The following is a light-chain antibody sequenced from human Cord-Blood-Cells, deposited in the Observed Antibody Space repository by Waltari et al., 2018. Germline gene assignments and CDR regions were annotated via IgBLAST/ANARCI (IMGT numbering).Light chain of an antibody. CDR3: AAWDDSLSGPV. Sequence: QSVLTQPPSASGTPGQRVTISCSGSSSNIGSNSVYWYQQLPGTAPKLLIYRNNQRPSVVPDRFSGSKSGTSASLAISGLRSEDEADYYCAAWDDSLSGPVFGGGTKLTVL. J-gene: IGLJ3*02. CDR2: RNN. V-gene: IGLV1-47*01. CDR1: SSNIGSNS.